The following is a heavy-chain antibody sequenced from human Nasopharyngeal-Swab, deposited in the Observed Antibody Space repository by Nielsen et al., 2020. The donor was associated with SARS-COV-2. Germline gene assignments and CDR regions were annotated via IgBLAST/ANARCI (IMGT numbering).Heavy chain of an antibody. Sequence: GESLKISCAASGFTFSSYRMNWVRQAPGKGLEWVSYISSSSTTIFYADSVKGRFTISRDNAKNSLFLQMNSLRAEDTAVYYCAKDRSGSYDYWGQGTLVTVSS. J-gene: IGHJ4*02. CDR3: AKDRSGSYDY. CDR1: GFTFSSYR. CDR2: ISSSSTTI. D-gene: IGHD1-26*01. V-gene: IGHV3-48*01.